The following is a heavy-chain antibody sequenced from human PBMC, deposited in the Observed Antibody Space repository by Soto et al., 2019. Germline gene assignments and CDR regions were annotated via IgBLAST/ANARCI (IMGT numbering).Heavy chain of an antibody. J-gene: IGHJ4*02. CDR2: ISSSSSTI. D-gene: IGHD5-12*01. CDR3: ARDETVATIISYFDY. Sequence: GGSLRLSCAASGFTFSSYSMNWVRQAPGKGLEWVSYISSSSSTIYYADSVKGRFTISRDNAKNSLYLQMNSLRAEDTAVYYCARDETVATIISYFDYWGQGTLVTVSS. V-gene: IGHV3-48*01. CDR1: GFTFSSYS.